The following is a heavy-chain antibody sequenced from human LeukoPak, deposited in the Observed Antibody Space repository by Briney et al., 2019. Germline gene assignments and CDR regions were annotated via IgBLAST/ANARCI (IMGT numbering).Heavy chain of an antibody. D-gene: IGHD3-22*01. CDR2: IYYSGST. Sequence: SETLSLTCTVSGGSISSYYWSWIRQPPGKGLEWIGYIYYSGSTNYNPSLKSRVTISVDTSKNHFSLKLSSVTAADTAVYYCARAVVHDAFDIWGKGTMVTVSS. J-gene: IGHJ3*02. V-gene: IGHV4-59*01. CDR1: GGSISSYY. CDR3: ARAVVHDAFDI.